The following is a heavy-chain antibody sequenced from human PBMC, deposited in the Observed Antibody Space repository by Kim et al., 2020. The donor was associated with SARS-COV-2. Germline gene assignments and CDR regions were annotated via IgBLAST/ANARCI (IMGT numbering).Heavy chain of an antibody. CDR3: AGWSYYGMDV. CDR1: GFTFDDYA. CDR2: ITWNSGSI. J-gene: IGHJ6*02. V-gene: IGHV3-9*01. Sequence: GGSLRLSCAASGFTFDDYAMEWVRQAPGKGLEWVAGITWNSGSIGYAASVKGRFAISRDNAKNSLYLQMNSLRTEDTALYYCAGWSYYGMDVWGRGTTVTVSS. D-gene: IGHD6-19*01.